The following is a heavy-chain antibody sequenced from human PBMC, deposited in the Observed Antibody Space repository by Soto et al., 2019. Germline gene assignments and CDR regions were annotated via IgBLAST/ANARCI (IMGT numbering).Heavy chain of an antibody. CDR2: INPNSGGP. CDR3: ATDDAKSSSYYYFALDV. CDR1: GYTFTDYF. Sequence: QVQLVQSGAEVKKPGASVKVSCKASGYTFTDYFIHWVRQAPGQGLEWVGWINPNSGGPKYAQNYQGRVTMTRDTSISTVYMELSRLTSDDTAVYYCATDDAKSSSYYYFALDVWGHGTTVTVSS. D-gene: IGHD6-6*01. V-gene: IGHV1-2*02. J-gene: IGHJ6*02.